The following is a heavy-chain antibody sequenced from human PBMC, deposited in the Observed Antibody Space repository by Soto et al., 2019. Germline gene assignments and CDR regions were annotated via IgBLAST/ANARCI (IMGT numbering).Heavy chain of an antibody. CDR1: RFTFSRHA. J-gene: IGHJ4*02. CDR3: AKDPRAYSTHMGYFSDH. V-gene: IGHV3-23*01. D-gene: IGHD6-13*01. Sequence: EVQLLESGGNLVQPGGSLRLSCAASRFTFSRHAMSWVRQAPGEGLEWVSTLDAGDTTYYADSVKGRFTISRDNARNTLSLQMNSLRVEDTAVYYCAKDPRAYSTHMGYFSDHWGQGTLVTVSS. CDR2: LDAGDTT.